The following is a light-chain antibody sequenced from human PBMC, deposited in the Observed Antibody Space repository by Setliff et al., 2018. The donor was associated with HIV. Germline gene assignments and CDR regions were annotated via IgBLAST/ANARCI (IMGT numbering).Light chain of an antibody. CDR1: SSDVGSYNV. V-gene: IGLV2-23*02. CDR3: CSYAGSSTYV. Sequence: LTQPASVSGSPGQSITISCTGTSSDVGSYNVVSWYQQHPGKAPKLMIYEVSERPSGVSNRFSGSKSGSTASLTISGLQAEDEADYYCCSYAGSSTYVFGTGTKSPS. J-gene: IGLJ1*01. CDR2: EVS.